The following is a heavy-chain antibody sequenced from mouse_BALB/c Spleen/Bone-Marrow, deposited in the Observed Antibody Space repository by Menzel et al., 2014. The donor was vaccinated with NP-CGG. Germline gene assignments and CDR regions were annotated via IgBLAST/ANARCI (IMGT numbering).Heavy chain of an antibody. CDR2: ISSGSSTI. J-gene: IGHJ2*01. CDR1: GFTFSSFG. D-gene: IGHD2-3*01. CDR3: ARRDDGYHNFDY. Sequence: EVQLVESGGGLVQPGGSRKLSCAASGFTFSSFGMHWVRQAPEKGLEWVAYISSGSSTIYYADTVKGRFTISRDNPKNTLFLQMTSLRSEDTAMYYCARRDDGYHNFDYWGQGTTLTVSS. V-gene: IGHV5-17*02.